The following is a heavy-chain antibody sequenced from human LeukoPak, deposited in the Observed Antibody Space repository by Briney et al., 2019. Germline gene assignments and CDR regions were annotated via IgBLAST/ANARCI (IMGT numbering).Heavy chain of an antibody. V-gene: IGHV4-38-2*02. CDR1: GYSISSGYY. CDR3: ARDGGITGTTGMDV. J-gene: IGHJ6*04. Sequence: SETLSLTCTVSGYSISSGYYWGWIRQPPGKGLEWIGSIYHSGSTYYNPSLKSRVTISVDTSKNQFSLKLSSVTAADTAVYYCARDGGITGTTGMDVWGKGTTVTVSS. D-gene: IGHD1-7*01. CDR2: IYHSGST.